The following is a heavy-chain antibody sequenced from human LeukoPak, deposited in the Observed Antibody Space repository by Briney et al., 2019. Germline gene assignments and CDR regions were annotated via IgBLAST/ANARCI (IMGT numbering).Heavy chain of an antibody. CDR1: GFTFSSYG. J-gene: IGHJ4*02. Sequence: PGGSLRLSCAASGFTFSSYGMHWVRQAPGEGLEWVAVISYDGSNKYYADSVKGRFTISRDNSKNTLYLQMNSLRAEDTAVYYCANWGAIAAPFDYWGQGTLVTVSS. CDR2: ISYDGSNK. V-gene: IGHV3-30*18. D-gene: IGHD6-13*01. CDR3: ANWGAIAAPFDY.